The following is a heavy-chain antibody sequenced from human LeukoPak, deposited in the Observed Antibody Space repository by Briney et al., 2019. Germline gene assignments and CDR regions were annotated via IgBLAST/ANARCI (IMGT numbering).Heavy chain of an antibody. Sequence: PSQTLSLTCTVSGGSISSGSYYWSWIRQPAGKGLEWIGRIYTSGSTNYNPSLKSRVTISVDTSKNQFSLKLSSVTAADTAVYYCARDETSPAFWSGYYSGMDVWGKGTTVTVSS. D-gene: IGHD3-3*01. CDR1: GGSISSGSYY. CDR2: IYTSGST. V-gene: IGHV4-61*02. J-gene: IGHJ6*03. CDR3: ARDETSPAFWSGYYSGMDV.